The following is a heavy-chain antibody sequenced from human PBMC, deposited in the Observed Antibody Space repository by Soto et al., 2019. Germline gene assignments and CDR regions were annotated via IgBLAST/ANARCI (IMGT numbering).Heavy chain of an antibody. J-gene: IGHJ3*02. D-gene: IGHD3-16*01. CDR2: IYYSGST. V-gene: IGHV4-59*01. CDR3: AGGYGPDAFDI. CDR1: GGSISSYY. Sequence: PSETLSLTCTVSGGSISSYYWSWIRQPPGKGLEWIGYIYYSGSTNYNPSLKSRVTISVDTSKNQFSLKLSSVTAADTAVYYCAGGYGPDAFDIWGQGTMVTVSS.